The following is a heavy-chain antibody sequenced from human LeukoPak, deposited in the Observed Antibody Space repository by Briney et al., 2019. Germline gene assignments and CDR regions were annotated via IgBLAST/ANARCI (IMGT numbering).Heavy chain of an antibody. D-gene: IGHD2-21*02. J-gene: IGHJ4*02. V-gene: IGHV4-59*08. CDR3: ARHDAVPVIRRGFDF. CDR2: IYYNGAT. Sequence: SETLSLTCTVSGRSVSGYYWSWIPQPPGKGLEWIAYIYYNGATTYERSLKSRVTTPVATYQNQFYLKLSSVTAADTAVYYCARHDAVPVIRRGFDFWGQGTLVTVSS. CDR1: GRSVSGYY.